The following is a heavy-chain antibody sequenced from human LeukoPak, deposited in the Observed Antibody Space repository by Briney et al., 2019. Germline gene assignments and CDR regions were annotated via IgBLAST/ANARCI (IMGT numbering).Heavy chain of an antibody. J-gene: IGHJ3*02. Sequence: GGSLRLSXAASGFTFSSYSMNWVRQAPGKGLEWVSSISSSSSYIYYADSVKGRFTISRDNAKNSLYLQMNSLRAGDTAVYYCARDDIVVVVAAQGYAFDIWGQGTMVTVSS. CDR1: GFTFSSYS. CDR3: ARDDIVVVVAAQGYAFDI. V-gene: IGHV3-21*01. CDR2: ISSSSSYI. D-gene: IGHD2-15*01.